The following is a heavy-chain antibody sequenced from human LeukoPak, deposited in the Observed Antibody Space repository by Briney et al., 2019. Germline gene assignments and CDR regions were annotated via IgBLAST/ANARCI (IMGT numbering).Heavy chain of an antibody. V-gene: IGHV1-46*01. CDR2: INPSGGST. Sequence: ASSKVSCKASGYTFTSYYMHWVRQPPGQGLEWMVIINPSGGSTSYAQQFQGRVTMTRDTSTSTVYMELSSLRSEDTAVYYCARGSGITIFGVVKNWFDPWGQGTLVTVSS. D-gene: IGHD3-3*01. CDR1: GYTFTSYY. J-gene: IGHJ5*02. CDR3: ARGSGITIFGVVKNWFDP.